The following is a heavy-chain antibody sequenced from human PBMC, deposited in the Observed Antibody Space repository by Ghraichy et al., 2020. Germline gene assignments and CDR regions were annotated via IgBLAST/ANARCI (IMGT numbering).Heavy chain of an antibody. D-gene: IGHD7-27*01. J-gene: IGHJ1*01. CDR3: ATDLWGPAEYFQH. CDR1: GSTLTTSA. CDR2: FDPEDGET. V-gene: IGHV1-24*01. Sequence: ASVKVSCKVSGSTLTTSAMHRVRQSRRQRLEWIGGFDPEDGETIYAQKFQGRVTMIEDTSTDTAYMELSSLRSEDTAVYYCATDLWGPAEYFQHWGQFTLDNVSS.